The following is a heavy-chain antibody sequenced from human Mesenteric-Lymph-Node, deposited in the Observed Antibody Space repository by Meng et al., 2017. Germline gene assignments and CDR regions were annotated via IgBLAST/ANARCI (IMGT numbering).Heavy chain of an antibody. CDR1: GFTFSGHW. D-gene: IGHD6-13*01. CDR2: INPDGSAT. CDR3: AKDLLYSSSWYYFDY. V-gene: IGHV3-74*01. Sequence: GGSLRLSCAAPGFTFSGHWMHWVRQAPGKGLAWVSRINPDGSATGYADSVKGRFTVSRDNAKNTLYLQMNSLRAEDAAVYYCAKDLLYSSSWYYFDYWGQGTLVTVSS. J-gene: IGHJ4*02.